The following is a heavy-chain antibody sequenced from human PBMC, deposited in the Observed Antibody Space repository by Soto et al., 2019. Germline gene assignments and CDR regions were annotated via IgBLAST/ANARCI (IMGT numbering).Heavy chain of an antibody. Sequence: PGGSLRLSCAASGFTFSSYWMHWVRQAPGKGLVWVSRINSDGSSTSYADSVKGRFTISRDNAKNTLYLQMNSLRAEDTAVYYCAREQDTMVRGVISYDYWGQATLVTVSS. D-gene: IGHD3-10*01. CDR1: GFTFSSYW. V-gene: IGHV3-74*01. CDR3: AREQDTMVRGVISYDY. J-gene: IGHJ4*02. CDR2: INSDGSST.